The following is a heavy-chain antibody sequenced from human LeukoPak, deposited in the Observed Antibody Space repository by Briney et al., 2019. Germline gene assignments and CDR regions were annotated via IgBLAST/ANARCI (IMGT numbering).Heavy chain of an antibody. CDR2: IYHSGST. J-gene: IGHJ5*02. CDR1: GGSFSGYY. CDR3: ARGSPYGRNWFDP. V-gene: IGHV4-34*01. D-gene: IGHD3-10*01. Sequence: PSETLSLTCAVYGGSFSGYYWSWIRQPPGKGLEWIGEIYHSGSTNHNPSLKSRVTISVDTSKNQFSLKLSSVTAADTAVYYCARGSPYGRNWFDPWGQGTLVTASS.